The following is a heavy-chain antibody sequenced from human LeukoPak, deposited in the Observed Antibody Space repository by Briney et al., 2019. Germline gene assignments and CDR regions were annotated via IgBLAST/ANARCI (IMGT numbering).Heavy chain of an antibody. V-gene: IGHV4-34*01. J-gene: IGHJ6*02. CDR2: INHSGST. D-gene: IGHD2-2*01. CDR3: ARVFRRDCSSTSCSYGMDV. CDR1: GGSFSGYY. Sequence: SETLSLTCAVYGGSFSGYYWSWIRQPPGKGLEWIGEINHSGSTNYNPSLKSRVTISVDTSKNQFSLKLSSVTAADTAVYYCARVFRRDCSSTSCSYGMDVWGQGTTVTVSS.